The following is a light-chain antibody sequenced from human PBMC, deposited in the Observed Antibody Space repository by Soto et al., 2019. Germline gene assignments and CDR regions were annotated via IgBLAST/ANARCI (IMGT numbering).Light chain of an antibody. Sequence: QSVLTEPASLSGSPGQSITISCTGTISDVGSYNLVSWYQQHPGKAPKLVIYEGSKRPSGVSNRFSGSKSGNTASLTISGLQAEDEADYYCCSYAGSRTYVFGTGTKVTVL. V-gene: IGLV2-23*01. CDR1: ISDVGSYNL. CDR3: CSYAGSRTYV. CDR2: EGS. J-gene: IGLJ1*01.